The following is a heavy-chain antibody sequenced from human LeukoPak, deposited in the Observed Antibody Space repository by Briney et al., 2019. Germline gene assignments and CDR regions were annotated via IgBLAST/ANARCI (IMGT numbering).Heavy chain of an antibody. Sequence: GSLRLSCAASGFTLSKHWMSLVRQAPGEGLEWVANIKPDGSEKYYLDSVKGRFTISGDNVKKSLYLQMNSLRAEDTAVYYCARGDFNDNGDYVDAFDIWGHGTMVTVSS. V-gene: IGHV3-7*01. CDR3: ARGDFNDNGDYVDAFDI. J-gene: IGHJ3*02. CDR1: GFTLSKHW. D-gene: IGHD4-17*01. CDR2: IKPDGSEK.